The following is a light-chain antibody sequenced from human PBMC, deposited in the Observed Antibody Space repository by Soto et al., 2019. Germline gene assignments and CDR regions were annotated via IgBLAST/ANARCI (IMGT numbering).Light chain of an antibody. CDR2: GAS. CDR1: QSVSSN. Sequence: EIVMTQSPATLSVSPGEGATISCRASQSVSSNLAWYQQNPGQAPRLLILGASTRATGIPARFSGSGSGTEFSLTISALQSEDLAIYYCQQYSNWPLTFGGGTKVGIK. J-gene: IGKJ4*01. CDR3: QQYSNWPLT. V-gene: IGKV3-15*01.